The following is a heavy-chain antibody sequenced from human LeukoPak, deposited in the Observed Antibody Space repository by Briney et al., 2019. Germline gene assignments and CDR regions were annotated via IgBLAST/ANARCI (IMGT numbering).Heavy chain of an antibody. V-gene: IGHV1-69*13. Sequence: ASVKVSCKASEGTFSSYAISWVRQAPGQGLEWMGGIIPIFGTANYAQKFQGRVTITADESTSTAYMELSSLRSEDTAVYYCARDRGYDSSGYYNWFDPWGQGTLVTVSS. J-gene: IGHJ5*02. CDR2: IIPIFGTA. CDR3: ARDRGYDSSGYYNWFDP. CDR1: EGTFSSYA. D-gene: IGHD3-22*01.